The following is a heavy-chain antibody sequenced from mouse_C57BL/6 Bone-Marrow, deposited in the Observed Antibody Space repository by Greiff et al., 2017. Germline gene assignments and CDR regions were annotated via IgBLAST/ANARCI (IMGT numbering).Heavy chain of an antibody. J-gene: IGHJ2*01. CDR2: IHPNSGST. V-gene: IGHV1-64*01. CDR3: ARWRAYYDGLDY. D-gene: IGHD1-1*01. Sequence: QVQLQQPGAELVKPGASVKLSCKASGYTFTSYWMHWVKQRPGQGLEWIGMIHPNSGSTNYNEKFKSKATLTVDKSSSTAYRQLSSLTSEDSAVYYCARWRAYYDGLDYGGQGTTLTVSS. CDR1: GYTFTSYW.